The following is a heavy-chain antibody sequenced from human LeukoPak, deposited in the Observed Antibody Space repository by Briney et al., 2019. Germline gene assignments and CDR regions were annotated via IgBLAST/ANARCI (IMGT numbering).Heavy chain of an antibody. V-gene: IGHV6-1*01. J-gene: IGHJ4*02. CDR3: ARRKYTSFDN. Sequence: SQTLSLTCAISGDSILTNNVAWNWIRQSPSRGLEWLGRTYYRSKWSFDYAVSVKSRITINADTSKNQFSLQLSSVTPEDTAVYYCARRKYTSFDNWGQGTLVTVSS. CDR1: GDSILTNNVA. CDR2: TYYRSKWSF. D-gene: IGHD6-6*01.